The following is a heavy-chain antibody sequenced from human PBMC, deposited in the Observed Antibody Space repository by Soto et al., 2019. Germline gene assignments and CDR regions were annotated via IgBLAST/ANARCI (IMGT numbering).Heavy chain of an antibody. V-gene: IGHV1-69*13. CDR1: GGTFSSYA. Sequence: SVKVSCKASGGTFSSYAISWVRQAPGEGLEWMGGIIPIFGTANYAQKFQGRVTITADESTSTAYMELSSLRSEDTAVYYCARGELLLRRYYYGMDVWGQGTTVTVSS. J-gene: IGHJ6*02. D-gene: IGHD3-22*01. CDR3: ARGELLLRRYYYGMDV. CDR2: IIPIFGTA.